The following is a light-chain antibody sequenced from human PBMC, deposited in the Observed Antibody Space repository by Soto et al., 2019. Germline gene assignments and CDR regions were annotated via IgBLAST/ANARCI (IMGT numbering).Light chain of an antibody. V-gene: IGLV2-11*01. CDR1: SSDVGGSNY. Sequence: QAVVTQPHSVSGSPGQSVTISCTGTSSDVGGSNYVSWYQQHPGKAPKLMIYDVSKRPSGVPDRFSGSKSGNTASLTISGLQAEDEADYYCCSYAGSYSSLFGGGTKLTVL. CDR2: DVS. CDR3: CSYAGSYSSL. J-gene: IGLJ3*02.